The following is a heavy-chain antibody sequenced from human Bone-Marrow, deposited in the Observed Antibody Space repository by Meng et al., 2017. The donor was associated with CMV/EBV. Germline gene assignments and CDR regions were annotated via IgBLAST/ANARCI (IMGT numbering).Heavy chain of an antibody. Sequence: GRLWRVGGGVVRPGGSLILSCAASGFTLSSYVMHWVRQAPGKGLEWVAFIRYDGSNKYYADSVKGRFTISRDNSKNTLYLQMNSLRAEDTAVYYCAKGTRFYDYWGQGTLVTVSS. V-gene: IGHV3-30*02. CDR3: AKGTRFYDY. CDR1: GFTLSSYV. CDR2: IRYDGSNK. J-gene: IGHJ4*02. D-gene: IGHD1-1*01.